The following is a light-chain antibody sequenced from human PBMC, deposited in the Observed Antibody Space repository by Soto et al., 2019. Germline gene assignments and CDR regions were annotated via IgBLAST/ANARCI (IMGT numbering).Light chain of an antibody. CDR3: QQYDNLLLT. CDR2: DAS. J-gene: IGKJ4*01. V-gene: IGKV1-33*01. CDR1: QDISNY. Sequence: IQMAPSPSSLSASVGDRVTITCQASQDISNYLNWYQQKPGKAPKLLIYDASNLETGVPSRFSGSGSGTDFTFTISSLQPEDIATYYCQQYDNLLLTFGGGTKVDIK.